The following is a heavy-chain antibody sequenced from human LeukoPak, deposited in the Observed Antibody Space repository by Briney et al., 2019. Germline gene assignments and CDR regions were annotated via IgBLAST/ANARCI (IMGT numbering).Heavy chain of an antibody. D-gene: IGHD3-3*01. CDR1: GGSISSSSYY. V-gene: IGHV4-39*01. CDR3: ARRGVMEWFDFLY. Sequence: SETLSLTCTVSGGSISSSSYYWGWIRQPPGKGLEWIGSIYYSGSTYYNPSLKSRVTISVDTSKNQFSLKLSSVTAADTAVYYCARRGVMEWFDFLYWGQGTLVTVSS. J-gene: IGHJ4*02. CDR2: IYYSGST.